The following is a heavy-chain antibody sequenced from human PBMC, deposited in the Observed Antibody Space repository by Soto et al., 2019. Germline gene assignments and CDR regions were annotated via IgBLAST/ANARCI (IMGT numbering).Heavy chain of an antibody. D-gene: IGHD2-15*01. CDR2: INQSGST. V-gene: IGHV4-34*01. CDR1: GGSFSGYY. CDR3: AREPRYCSGGSCSPNWFDP. J-gene: IGHJ5*02. Sequence: QVQLQQWGAGLLKPSETLSLTCAVYGGSFSGYYWSWIRQPPGKGLEWIGEINQSGSTNYNPSLKSRVTISVDTSKDQFSLKLSSVNAADTAVYYCAREPRYCSGGSCSPNWFDPWGQGTLVTVSS.